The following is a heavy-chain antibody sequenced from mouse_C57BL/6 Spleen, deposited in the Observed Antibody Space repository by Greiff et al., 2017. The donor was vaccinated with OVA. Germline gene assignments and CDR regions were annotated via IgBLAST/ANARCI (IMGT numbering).Heavy chain of an antibody. Sequence: QVQLQQSGAELVRPGASVTLSCKASGYTFTDYEMHWVKQTPVHGLEWIGAIYPETGGTTYNQKFKGKAILTADKSSSTAYMELRSLSSEASACYCWTRWTGTGLDYWGQGTTLTVSS. CDR2: IYPETGGT. V-gene: IGHV1-15*01. CDR3: TRWTGTGLDY. J-gene: IGHJ2*01. D-gene: IGHD4-1*01. CDR1: GYTFTDYE.